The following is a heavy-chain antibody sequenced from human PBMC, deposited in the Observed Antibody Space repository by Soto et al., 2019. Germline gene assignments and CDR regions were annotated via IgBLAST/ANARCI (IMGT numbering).Heavy chain of an antibody. CDR2: IKPDGSER. CDR1: GFYFSTYW. V-gene: IGHV3-7*01. D-gene: IGHD3-16*01. CDR3: AGASARY. Sequence: GGSLRLSCAASGFYFSTYWMSWVRQAPGKGLEWVANIKPDGSERRYVDSVRGRFTISRDNARNSLYLQMNSLSADDTAVYYCAGASARYWGQGTLVTVSS. J-gene: IGHJ4*02.